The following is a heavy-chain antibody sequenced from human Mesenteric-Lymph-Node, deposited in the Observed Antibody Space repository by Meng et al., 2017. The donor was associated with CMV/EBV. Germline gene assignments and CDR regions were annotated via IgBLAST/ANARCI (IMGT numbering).Heavy chain of an antibody. CDR1: GGSVSRGSYY. J-gene: IGHJ4*02. V-gene: IGHV4-61*01. Sequence: LSCTVSGGSVSRGSYYWSWIRQSPGKGLEWIGNIYHSGSTNYNPALKSRVTISVDTSKNQFSLKLSSVTAADTAVYYCATDVGSGWTRDWGQGTLVTVSS. D-gene: IGHD6-19*01. CDR3: ATDVGSGWTRD. CDR2: IYHSGST.